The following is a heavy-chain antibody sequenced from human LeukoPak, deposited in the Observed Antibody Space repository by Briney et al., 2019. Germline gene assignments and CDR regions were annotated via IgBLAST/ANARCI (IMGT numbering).Heavy chain of an antibody. J-gene: IGHJ4*02. CDR3: ARTYITTVAAYFDY. CDR2: INAGNGNT. V-gene: IGHV1-3*03. Sequence: ASVKVSCKASGYTFTSYAMHWVRQAPGQRLEWMGWINAGNGNTKYSQEFQGRVTITRDTSASTAYMELSSLRSEDTAVYYCARTYITTVAAYFDYWGQGTLVTVSS. D-gene: IGHD6-19*01. CDR1: GYTFTSYA.